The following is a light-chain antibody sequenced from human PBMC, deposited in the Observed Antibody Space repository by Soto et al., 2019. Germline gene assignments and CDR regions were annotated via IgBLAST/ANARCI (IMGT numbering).Light chain of an antibody. CDR2: GAS. CDR3: QQYGSSPRT. V-gene: IGKV3-20*01. CDR1: QSVRSDY. J-gene: IGKJ1*01. Sequence: EIVLPQSPTPLFLSAGESATLSRRGRQSVRSDYLAWYQQKPGQAPRLLIYGASTRATGIPARFTGSGSGTDFTLTISRLEPEDFAVYYCQQYGSSPRTFGRGTKVDI.